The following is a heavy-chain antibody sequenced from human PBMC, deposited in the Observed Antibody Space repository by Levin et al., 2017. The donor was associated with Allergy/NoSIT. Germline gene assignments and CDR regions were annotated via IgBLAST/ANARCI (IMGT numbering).Heavy chain of an antibody. CDR3: VRDLDIYYHSVY. J-gene: IGHJ4*02. D-gene: IGHD3-22*01. V-gene: IGHV3-74*01. Sequence: GESLKISCAASGFTFSTYWMHWVRQAPGKGLVWVSHIHPDGSTTNYADSVKGRFTISRDNAKDTLYLQMNSLRAEDTAIYYCVRDLDIYYHSVYWGQGTLVTVSS. CDR2: IHPDGSTT. CDR1: GFTFSTYW.